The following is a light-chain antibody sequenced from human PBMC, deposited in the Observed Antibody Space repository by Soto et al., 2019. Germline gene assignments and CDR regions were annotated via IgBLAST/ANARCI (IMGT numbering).Light chain of an antibody. J-gene: IGLJ2*01. Sequence: SYELTQPPSVSVAPGQTARITCGGSDNGSKPVHWYQQKPGQAPVLVVFDNSDRASGIPERLSGSNSGNTATLTISRVEAGDEADYYCQVWDSSSDRLVVCGGGTKLTVL. V-gene: IGLV3-21*02. CDR2: DNS. CDR3: QVWDSSSDRLVV. CDR1: DNGSKP.